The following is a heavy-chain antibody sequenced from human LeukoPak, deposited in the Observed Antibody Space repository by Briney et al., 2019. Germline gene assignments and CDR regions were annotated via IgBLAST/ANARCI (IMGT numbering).Heavy chain of an antibody. J-gene: IGHJ4*02. CDR1: GFTVSTNY. D-gene: IGHD4-11*01. CDR3: ARGMTNPFDY. CDR2: IYSGGST. V-gene: IGHV3-53*04. Sequence: GGSLRLSCAASGFTVSTNYMSWVRQAPGKGLEWVTVIYSGGSTYYADSVKGRFTISRHNSENTLYLQMNSLRAEDTAVYYCARGMTNPFDYWGQGTLVTVSS.